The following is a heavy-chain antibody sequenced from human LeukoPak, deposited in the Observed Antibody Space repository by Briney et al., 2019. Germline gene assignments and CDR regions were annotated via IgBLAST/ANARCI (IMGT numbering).Heavy chain of an antibody. CDR3: ARDSYGDYWYFDL. V-gene: IGHV4-59*01. J-gene: IGHJ2*01. CDR2: IYHSGST. Sequence: PSETLSLTCTVSGVSISNYYWSWIRQPPGKGLEWIGYIYHSGSTNYNPSLKSRVTISVNTSKNQFSLKLSSVTAADTALYFCARDSYGDYWYFDLWGRGTLVTVSS. CDR1: GVSISNYY. D-gene: IGHD4-17*01.